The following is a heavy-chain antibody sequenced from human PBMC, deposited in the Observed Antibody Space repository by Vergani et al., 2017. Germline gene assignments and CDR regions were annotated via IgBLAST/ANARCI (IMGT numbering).Heavy chain of an antibody. J-gene: IGHJ4*02. D-gene: IGHD1-26*01. CDR1: GFTFDDYA. CDR2: ISWNSGSI. CDR3: AKDRSGSYYGYFDY. Sequence: EVQLVESGGGLVQPGRSLRLSCAASGFTFDDYAMHWVRQAPGKGLEWVSGISWNSGSIGYADSVKGRFTISRDNAKNSLYLQMNSLRAEDTALYYCAKDRSGSYYGYFDYWGQGTLVTVSS. V-gene: IGHV3-9*01.